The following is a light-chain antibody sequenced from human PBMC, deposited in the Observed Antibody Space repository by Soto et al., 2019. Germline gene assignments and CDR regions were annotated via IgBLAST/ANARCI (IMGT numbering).Light chain of an antibody. J-gene: IGKJ1*01. V-gene: IGKV3-20*01. CDR1: QSLSSSQ. CDR2: DAS. CDR3: QQYGSSPRT. Sequence: EIVLTQSPGTLSLSPGERATLSCRASQSLSSSQLAWYQQKPGQAPRLLIHDASSRATSISDRFTGSGSGTDFTLTITTLEPEDFAVYYCQQYGSSPRTFGLGTKVEIK.